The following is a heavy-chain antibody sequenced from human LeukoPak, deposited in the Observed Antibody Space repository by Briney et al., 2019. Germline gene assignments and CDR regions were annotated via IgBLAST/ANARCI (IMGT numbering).Heavy chain of an antibody. CDR1: GYSISSGFY. J-gene: IGHJ4*02. Sequence: SETLSLTCAVSGYSISSGFYWGCIRHPPGKGLEWIGSIYHSGSTYYNPSLKSRVTISVDTSKNQFSLKLSSVTAADTAVYYCARHGHDFTLDYWGQGTLVTVSS. D-gene: IGHD3-3*01. CDR2: IYHSGST. CDR3: ARHGHDFTLDY. V-gene: IGHV4-38-2*01.